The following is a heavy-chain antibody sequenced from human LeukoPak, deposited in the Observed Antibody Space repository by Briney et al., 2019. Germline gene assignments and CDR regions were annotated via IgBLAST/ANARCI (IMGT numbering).Heavy chain of an antibody. CDR1: GFTFSSYA. Sequence: GGSLRLSCAASGFTFSSYAMHWVRQAPGKGLEYVSAISSNGGSTYYANSVKGRFIISRDNSKNTLYLQMGSLRAEDMAVYYCARVVGFWSGYQDYWGQGTLVTVSS. CDR2: ISSNGGST. J-gene: IGHJ4*02. CDR3: ARVVGFWSGYQDY. D-gene: IGHD3-3*01. V-gene: IGHV3-64*01.